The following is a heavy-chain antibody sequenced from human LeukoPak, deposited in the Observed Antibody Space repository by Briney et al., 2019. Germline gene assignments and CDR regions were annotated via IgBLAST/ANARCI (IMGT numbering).Heavy chain of an antibody. D-gene: IGHD5-24*01. V-gene: IGHV1-2*02. Sequence: GSSVTVSFKASGYTFTGYYLHWVRQAPGQGLEWMGLINHKNGGTNYVQKFHGRVTITSDTSISTAYMELKRLRFDDRDGYYCARARDGYNPYCFDCWGQGTLVTVSS. CDR3: ARARDGYNPYCFDC. J-gene: IGHJ4*02. CDR1: GYTFTGYY. CDR2: INHKNGGT.